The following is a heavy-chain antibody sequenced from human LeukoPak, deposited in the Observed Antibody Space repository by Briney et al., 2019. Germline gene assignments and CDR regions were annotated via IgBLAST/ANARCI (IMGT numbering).Heavy chain of an antibody. D-gene: IGHD2-2*01. V-gene: IGHV1-69*05. CDR3: AGSPYCSSTSCYLGYYYMDV. CDR2: IIPIFGTA. Sequence: SVKVSCKASGGTFSSYAISWVRQAPGQGLEWMGRIIPIFGTANYAQKFQGRVTITTDESTSTAYMELSSLRSEDTAVYYCAGSPYCSSTSCYLGYYYMDVWGKGTTVTVSS. CDR1: GGTFSSYA. J-gene: IGHJ6*03.